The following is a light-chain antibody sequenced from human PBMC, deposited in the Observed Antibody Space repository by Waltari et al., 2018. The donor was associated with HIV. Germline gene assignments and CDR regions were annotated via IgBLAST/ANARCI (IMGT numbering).Light chain of an antibody. Sequence: EIVMTQSPATLSVSPGERATLPCRASQSVSSNLAWYQHKPGQAPRLFIYGASTRATGIPARFSGSGSGTDFTLTISSLQSEDFAVYYCQQYSNWPRTFGQGTKVEIK. V-gene: IGKV3-15*01. CDR3: QQYSNWPRT. CDR2: GAS. J-gene: IGKJ1*01. CDR1: QSVSSN.